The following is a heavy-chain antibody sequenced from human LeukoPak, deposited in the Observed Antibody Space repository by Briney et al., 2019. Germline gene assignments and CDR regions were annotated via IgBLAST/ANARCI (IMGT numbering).Heavy chain of an antibody. CDR3: ARGFRSVTTWGYFDY. V-gene: IGHV3-66*01. Sequence: PGGSLRLSCAASGFTVSTNYMSWVRPAPGKGLEWVSLIYSGGGTYYADSVKGRFTISRDNSRNTLFLQMNSLRVDDTAVYYCARGFRSVTTWGYFDYWGQGALVTVSS. CDR1: GFTVSTNY. J-gene: IGHJ4*02. D-gene: IGHD4-17*01. CDR2: IYSGGGT.